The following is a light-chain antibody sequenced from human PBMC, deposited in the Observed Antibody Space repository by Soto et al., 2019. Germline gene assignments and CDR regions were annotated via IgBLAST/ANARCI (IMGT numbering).Light chain of an antibody. CDR2: RNN. CDR1: SSNIGSNY. J-gene: IGLJ3*02. CDR3: AAWDDSLSGWV. V-gene: IGLV1-47*01. Sequence: QSVLTQPPSASGTPGQRVTISCSGSSSNIGSNYVYWYQQLPGTAPKLLIYRNNQRPSGVPDRFSGSKSGTSASLAISGLRSEDEADYYCAAWDDSLSGWVFGGGPMLTVL.